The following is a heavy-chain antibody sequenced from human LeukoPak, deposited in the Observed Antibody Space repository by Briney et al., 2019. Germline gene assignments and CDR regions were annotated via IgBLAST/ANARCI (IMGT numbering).Heavy chain of an antibody. CDR2: IYHSGST. J-gene: IGHJ4*02. CDR1: GGSISSSNW. D-gene: IGHD6-13*01. Sequence: SGTLSLTCAVSGGSISSSNWWSWVRQPPGKGLEWIGEIYHSGSTNYNPSLKSRATISVDKSKNQFSLKLSSVTAADTAVYYCASLIAAAGNYYFDYWGQGTLVTVSS. CDR3: ASLIAAAGNYYFDY. V-gene: IGHV4-4*02.